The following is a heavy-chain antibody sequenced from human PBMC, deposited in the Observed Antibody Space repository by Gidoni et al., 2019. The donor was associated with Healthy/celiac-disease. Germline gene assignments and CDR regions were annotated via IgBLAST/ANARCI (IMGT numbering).Heavy chain of an antibody. CDR3: ARGARFLEWLSHYYGMDV. J-gene: IGHJ6*02. Sequence: RQASGQGLEWMGWINPNSGGTNYAQKFQGWVTMTRDTSISTAYMELSRLRSDDTAVYYCARGARFLEWLSHYYGMDVWGQGTTVTVSS. D-gene: IGHD3-3*01. V-gene: IGHV1-2*04. CDR2: INPNSGGT.